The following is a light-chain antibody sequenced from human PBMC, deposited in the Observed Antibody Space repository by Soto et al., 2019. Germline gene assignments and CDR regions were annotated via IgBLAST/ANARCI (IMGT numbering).Light chain of an antibody. Sequence: EVVMTQSTATLSVSPGERATLSCRASQSVGTNLAWYQQKPGQAPRLLIYDASTRATGIPARFSGSGSGTEFTLTISSLQSEDFAVYYCQQSKNWPPLTFGGGTKVDIK. V-gene: IGKV3-15*01. J-gene: IGKJ4*01. CDR3: QQSKNWPPLT. CDR2: DAS. CDR1: QSVGTN.